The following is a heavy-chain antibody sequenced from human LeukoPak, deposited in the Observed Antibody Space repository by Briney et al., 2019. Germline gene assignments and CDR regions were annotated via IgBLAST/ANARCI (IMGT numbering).Heavy chain of an antibody. J-gene: IGHJ4*02. D-gene: IGHD3-10*01. Sequence: AGGSLRLSCAASGFTFSSYAMHWVRQAPGKGLEYVSAISSNGGSTYYANSVEGRFTISRDNSKNTLYLQMGSLRAEDMAVYYCAGGVIPIIWGQGTLVTVSS. V-gene: IGHV3-64*01. CDR2: ISSNGGST. CDR1: GFTFSSYA. CDR3: AGGVIPII.